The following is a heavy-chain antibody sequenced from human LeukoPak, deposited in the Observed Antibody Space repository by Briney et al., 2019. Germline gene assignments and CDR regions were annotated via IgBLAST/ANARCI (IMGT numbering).Heavy chain of an antibody. CDR2: INTSAGEK. CDR1: GFRFSTYW. V-gene: IGHV3-7*01. D-gene: IGHD2-21*01. Sequence: GALLPPLAASGFRFSTYWMDWGGRAPGKGVEWVANINTSAGEKYYVDSVKGRFTISRDDAKTSLYLQMDNLRVEDTAVYSCARWGLAYTIDFWGQGTLVTVSS. J-gene: IGHJ4*02. CDR3: ARWGLAYTIDF.